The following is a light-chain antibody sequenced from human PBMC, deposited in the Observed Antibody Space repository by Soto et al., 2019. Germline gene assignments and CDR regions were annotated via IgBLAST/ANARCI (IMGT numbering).Light chain of an antibody. CDR2: GAS. CDR1: QAISHY. CDR3: LQHNTYPLS. Sequence: DIQMTQSPSAMSASVGDRVTITCRASQAISHYLAWFHQRPGKVPKRLIYGASTLQSGVPSRFSGSRSGTEFTLTISSLQPEDFGTYYCLQHNTYPLSFGGGTKVE. J-gene: IGKJ4*01. V-gene: IGKV1-17*03.